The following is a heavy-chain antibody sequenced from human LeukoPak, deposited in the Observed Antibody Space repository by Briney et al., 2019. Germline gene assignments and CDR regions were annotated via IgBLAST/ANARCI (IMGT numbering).Heavy chain of an antibody. D-gene: IGHD6-13*01. CDR3: ARVLIAAAGLHFDY. CDR1: GGSISSGDYY. CDR2: MYYSGST. J-gene: IGHJ4*02. Sequence: SETLSLTCTVSGGSISSGDYYWSWIRQHPGKGLEWIGFMYYSGSTYYNPSLKSRVTISVDTSKNQFSLKLSSVTAADTAVYYCARVLIAAAGLHFDYWGQGTLVTVSS. V-gene: IGHV4-31*03.